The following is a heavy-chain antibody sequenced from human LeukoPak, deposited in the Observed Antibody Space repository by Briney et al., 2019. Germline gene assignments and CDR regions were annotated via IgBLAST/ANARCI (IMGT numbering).Heavy chain of an antibody. CDR1: GFTFSSYS. V-gene: IGHV3-21*01. CDR3: ARDYWFGEFSLNWFDP. CDR2: ISSSSSYI. D-gene: IGHD3-10*01. Sequence: RGSLRLSCAASGFTFSSYSMNWVRQAPGKGLEWVSSISSSSSYIYYADSVKGRFTISRDNAKNPLYLQMNSLRAEDTAVYYCARDYWFGEFSLNWFDPWGQGTLVTVSS. J-gene: IGHJ5*02.